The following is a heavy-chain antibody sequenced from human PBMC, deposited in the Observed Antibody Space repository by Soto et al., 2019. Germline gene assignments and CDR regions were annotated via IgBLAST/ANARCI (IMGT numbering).Heavy chain of an antibody. Sequence: QVQLQESGPGLVKTSQTLSLTCTVSGGSIRRRGYYWSWIRHRPGEGLQWIGFFYYSGITDYNPSLRSRTVISADTSTNQVFLQLSSVTAADTAVYYCASSGAREGDWLDPWCQGTQVTVSS. CDR3: ASSGAREGDWLDP. V-gene: IGHV4-31*03. D-gene: IGHD3-16*01. J-gene: IGHJ5*02. CDR2: FYYSGIT. CDR1: GGSIRRRGYY.